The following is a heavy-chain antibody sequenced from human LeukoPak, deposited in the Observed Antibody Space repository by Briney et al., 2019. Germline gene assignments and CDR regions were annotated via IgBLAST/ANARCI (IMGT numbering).Heavy chain of an antibody. Sequence: GGSPRLSCAASGFTFSNYWMSWVRQAPGRGLEWVANIKQDGSEKYYVDSVKGRFSISRDNAKKSLYLQMSSLRAEDTAVYYCARLGDSSGYDNWGQRTLVTVSS. V-gene: IGHV3-7*04. CDR3: ARLGDSSGYDN. CDR1: GFTFSNYW. D-gene: IGHD3-22*01. CDR2: IKQDGSEK. J-gene: IGHJ4*02.